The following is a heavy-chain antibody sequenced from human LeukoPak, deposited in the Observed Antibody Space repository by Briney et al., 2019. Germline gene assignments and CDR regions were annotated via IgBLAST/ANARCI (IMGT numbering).Heavy chain of an antibody. D-gene: IGHD3-9*01. CDR3: ARLEEERYFDWLFSY. J-gene: IGHJ4*02. Sequence: PSETLSLTCTVSGGSVSSGSYYWSWLRQPPGKGLDWIGYIYYSGSTNYNPSLKSRVTISVDTSKNQFSLKLSSVTAADTAVYYCARLEEERYFDWLFSYWGQGTLVTVSS. V-gene: IGHV4-61*01. CDR1: GGSVSSGSYY. CDR2: IYYSGST.